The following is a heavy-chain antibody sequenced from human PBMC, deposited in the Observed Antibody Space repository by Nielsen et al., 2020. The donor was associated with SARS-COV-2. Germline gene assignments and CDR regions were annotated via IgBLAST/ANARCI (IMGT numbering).Heavy chain of an antibody. V-gene: IGHV3-30*03. CDR2: ISYDGSNK. CDR1: GFTFSSYG. D-gene: IGHD4-17*01. CDR3: ARGPYIGDYVESFDI. Sequence: GESLKISCAASGFTFSSYGMHWVRQAPGKGLEWVAVISYDGSNKYYADSVKGRFTISRDSAKNSLYLQMNSLRAEDTAVYYCARGPYIGDYVESFDIWGQGTLVTVSS. J-gene: IGHJ3*02.